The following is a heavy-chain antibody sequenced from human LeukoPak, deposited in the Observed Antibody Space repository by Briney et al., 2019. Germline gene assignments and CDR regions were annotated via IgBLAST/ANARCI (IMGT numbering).Heavy chain of an antibody. CDR1: GYTFTDYY. CDR2: INPNTGGT. CDR3: ARDLYYYDSSGYFH. J-gene: IGHJ4*02. Sequence: ASVKVSCKASGYTFTDYYIHWVRQAPGQGLEGMGWINPNTGGTNYAQKFQGRVTMTRDKSISTVYMELRRLRSDDTAVYYCARDLYYYDSSGYFHWGPGTLVTVSS. V-gene: IGHV1-2*02. D-gene: IGHD3-22*01.